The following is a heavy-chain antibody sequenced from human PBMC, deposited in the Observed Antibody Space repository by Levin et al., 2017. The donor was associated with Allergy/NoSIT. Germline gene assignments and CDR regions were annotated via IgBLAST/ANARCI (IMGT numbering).Heavy chain of an antibody. CDR1: GYTFTGYY. J-gene: IGHJ6*02. Sequence: GESLKISCKASGYTFTGYYVHWVRQAPGQGLEWMGWIDPFSGDTNYAQKFQGKVTMTRDTMNTAYLELSRLRSDDTAVYYCARFPPSYQFLGNPPKDFYYGLDVWGQGATVIVSS. CDR2: IDPFSGDT. D-gene: IGHD7-27*01. CDR3: ARFPPSYQFLGNPPKDFYYGLDV. V-gene: IGHV1-2*02.